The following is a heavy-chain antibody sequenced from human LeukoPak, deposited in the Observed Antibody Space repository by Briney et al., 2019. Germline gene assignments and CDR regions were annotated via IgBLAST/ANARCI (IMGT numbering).Heavy chain of an antibody. CDR3: TRDLRNRITIFGVVCYYMDV. CDR1: GFTFGGYA. D-gene: IGHD3-3*01. V-gene: IGHV3-49*04. J-gene: IGHJ6*03. CDR2: IRSKAYGGTT. Sequence: GGSLRLSCTASGFTFGGYAMSWVRQAPGKGLEWVGFIRSKAYGGTTEYAASVKGRFTISRDDSKSIAYLQMNSLKTEDTAVYYCTRDLRNRITIFGVVCYYMDVWDKGTTVTVSS.